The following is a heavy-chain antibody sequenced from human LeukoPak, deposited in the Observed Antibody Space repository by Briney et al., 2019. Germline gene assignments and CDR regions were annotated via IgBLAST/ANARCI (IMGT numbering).Heavy chain of an antibody. CDR2: IYYSGST. Sequence: SETLSLTCTVSGGSISSSSYYWGWIRQPPGKGLEWIGSIYYSGSTYYNPFLKSRVTISVDTSKNQFSLKLSSVTAADTAVYYCAREYYDSSGYPHYYFDYWGQGTLVTVSS. D-gene: IGHD3-22*01. V-gene: IGHV4-39*01. CDR1: GGSISSSSYY. CDR3: AREYYDSSGYPHYYFDY. J-gene: IGHJ4*02.